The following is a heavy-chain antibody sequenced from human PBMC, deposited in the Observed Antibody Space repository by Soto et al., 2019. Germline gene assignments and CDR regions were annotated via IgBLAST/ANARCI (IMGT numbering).Heavy chain of an antibody. CDR3: ARTDSSGYYGWFDP. CDR1: GFTFSSYS. J-gene: IGHJ5*02. D-gene: IGHD3-22*01. Sequence: EVQLVESGGGLVKPGGSLRLSCAASGFTFSSYSMNWVRQAPGKGLEWVSSISSSSSYIYYADSVKGRFTISRDDAKNSLYLQMNSLRAEDTAVYYCARTDSSGYYGWFDPWGQGTLVTVSS. CDR2: ISSSSSYI. V-gene: IGHV3-21*01.